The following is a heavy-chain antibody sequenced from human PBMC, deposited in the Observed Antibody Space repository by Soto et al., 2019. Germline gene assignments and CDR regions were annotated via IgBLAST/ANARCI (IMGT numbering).Heavy chain of an antibody. V-gene: IGHV4-61*01. CDR3: ARGTVTTDFDI. Sequence: SETLSLTCTVSGGSVSSGSYYWSWIRQPPGKGLEWIGYIYYSGSTNYNPSLKSRVTISVDTSKNQFSLKLSSVTAADTAVYYCARGTVTTDFDIWGQGTMVTVSS. CDR2: IYYSGST. CDR1: GGSVSSGSYY. D-gene: IGHD4-17*01. J-gene: IGHJ3*02.